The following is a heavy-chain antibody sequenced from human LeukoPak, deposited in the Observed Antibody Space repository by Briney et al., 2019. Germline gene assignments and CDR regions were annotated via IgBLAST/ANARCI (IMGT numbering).Heavy chain of an antibody. CDR3: ARVIVSMVRNDY. Sequence: GGSVRLSCAASGFTFHTYSMNWVRQAPGKGLEWVSYITSAGGTIYYADSVKGRFTISRDNAKNSQYLQMNSLRDEDTAVYYCARVIVSMVRNDYWGQGTLVTVSS. J-gene: IGHJ4*02. D-gene: IGHD3-10*01. CDR1: GFTFHTYS. V-gene: IGHV3-48*02. CDR2: ITSAGGTI.